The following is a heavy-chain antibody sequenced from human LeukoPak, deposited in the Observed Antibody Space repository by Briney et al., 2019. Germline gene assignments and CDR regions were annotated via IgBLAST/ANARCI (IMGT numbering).Heavy chain of an antibody. CDR3: AKSQLIGSYHPPGY. V-gene: IGHV3-30*18. CDR1: RFTFSSYG. J-gene: IGHJ4*02. Sequence: GGSLRLSCAASRFTFSSYGIHWVRQAPGKGLEWVALISYDGSHEYYPASVKGRFTISRDNSKDTLSLQMDSLRPEDTAVYYCAKSQLIGSYHPPGYWGQGTLVTVSS. CDR2: ISYDGSHE. D-gene: IGHD3-10*01.